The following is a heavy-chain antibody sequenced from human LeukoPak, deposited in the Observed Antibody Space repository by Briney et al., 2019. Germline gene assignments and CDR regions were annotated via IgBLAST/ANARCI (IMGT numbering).Heavy chain of an antibody. V-gene: IGHV4-59*08. CDR1: GDSISTYY. CDR3: ARGPEDYFDY. J-gene: IGHJ4*02. Sequence: SETLSLTCTVSGDSISTYYWSWIRQPPGKGREWIGYIYYSETTNYNPSLKSRVTISVDTSKNEASLKLSSVTAADTAVYYCARGPEDYFDYWGQGTLVTVSS. CDR2: IYYSETT.